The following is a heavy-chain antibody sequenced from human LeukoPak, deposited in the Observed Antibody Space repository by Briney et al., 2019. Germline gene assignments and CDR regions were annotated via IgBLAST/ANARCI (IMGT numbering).Heavy chain of an antibody. D-gene: IGHD3-22*01. CDR3: AKSRHDSSGYYDDY. J-gene: IGHJ4*02. V-gene: IGHV3-11*01. CDR2: ISNSGANT. CDR1: GFTFRDYY. Sequence: GGSLRLSCTASGFTFRDYYMTWIRQAPGKGLAWVSYISNSGANTYYADSVKGRFTVSRDNAKNSLFLQMNSLRAEDTAVYYCAKSRHDSSGYYDDYWGQGTLVTVSS.